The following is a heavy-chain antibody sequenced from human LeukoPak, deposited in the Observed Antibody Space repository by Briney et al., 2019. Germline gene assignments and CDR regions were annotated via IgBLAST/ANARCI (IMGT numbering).Heavy chain of an antibody. CDR1: GFTFSSYG. CDR3: AKPLKLRFLEWLLEPFDY. CDR2: IWYDGSNK. D-gene: IGHD3-3*01. J-gene: IGHJ4*02. V-gene: IGHV3-33*06. Sequence: GGSLRLSCAASGFTFSSYGMHWVRQAPGKGLEWVAVIWYDGSNKYYADSVKGRFTISRDNSKNTLYLQMNSLRAEDTAVYYCAKPLKLRFLEWLLEPFDYWGQGTLVTVSS.